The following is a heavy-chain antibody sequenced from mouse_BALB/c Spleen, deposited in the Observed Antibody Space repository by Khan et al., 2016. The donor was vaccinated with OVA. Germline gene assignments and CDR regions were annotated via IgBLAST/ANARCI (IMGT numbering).Heavy chain of an antibody. J-gene: IGHJ2*01. CDR3: ARVYGGDFDY. Sequence: EVQLVESGPGLVKPSQSLSLTCTVTGYSITTDYAWNWIRQFPGNKLEWMGYISYSGNTKYNPSLKGRISITRDTSKNQFFLQLKSVTTEDTARYYCARVYGGDFDYWGQGTTLTVSS. D-gene: IGHD1-1*01. CDR1: GYSITTDYA. V-gene: IGHV3-2*02. CDR2: ISYSGNT.